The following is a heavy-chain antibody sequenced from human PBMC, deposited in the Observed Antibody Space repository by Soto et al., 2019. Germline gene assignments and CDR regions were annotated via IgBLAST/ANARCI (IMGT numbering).Heavy chain of an antibody. CDR3: ASYYGMDV. Sequence: GGSLRLSCAASGFTFSSYAMHWVRQAPGKGLEWVAVISYDGSNKYYADSVKGRFTISRDNSKNTLYLQTNSLRAEDTAVYYCASYYGMDVWGQGTTVTVSS. J-gene: IGHJ6*02. V-gene: IGHV3-30-3*01. CDR1: GFTFSSYA. CDR2: ISYDGSNK.